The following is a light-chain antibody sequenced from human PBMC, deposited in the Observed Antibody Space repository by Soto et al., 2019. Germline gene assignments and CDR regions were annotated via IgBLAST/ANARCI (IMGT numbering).Light chain of an antibody. J-gene: IGKJ4*01. V-gene: IGKV3-20*01. CDR2: GAS. CDR1: QSVSSSY. CDR3: QQYGDWPGA. Sequence: SLLTQSPGTLSLSPGERATPSCRASQSVSSSYLAWYQQKPGQAPRLLIYGASSRAIGIPDRFSGSGSGTEFSLTISSLQSEDFAVYSCQQYGDWPGAFGGGTKVDI.